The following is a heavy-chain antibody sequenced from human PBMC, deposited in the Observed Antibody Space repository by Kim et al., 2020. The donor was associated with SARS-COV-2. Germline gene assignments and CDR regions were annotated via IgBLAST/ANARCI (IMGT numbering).Heavy chain of an antibody. V-gene: IGHV3-23*01. J-gene: IGHJ4*02. CDR2: ISGSGGST. Sequence: GGSLRLSCAASGFTFSSYAMSWVRQAPGKGLEWVSAISGSGGSTYYADSVKGRFTISRDNSKNTLYLQMKSLRAEDTAVYYCAKYVLQLWFPFDYWGQGTLVTVSS. CDR1: GFTFSSYA. D-gene: IGHD5-18*01. CDR3: AKYVLQLWFPFDY.